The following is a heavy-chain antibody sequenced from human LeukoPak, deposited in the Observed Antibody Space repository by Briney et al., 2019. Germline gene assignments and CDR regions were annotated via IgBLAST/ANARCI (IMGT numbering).Heavy chain of an antibody. CDR3: ARRHRRQTNSYYMDV. CDR1: GYTFTSYD. Sequence: ASVKVSCKASGYTFTSYDINWVRQATGQGLEWMGWMNPNSDNTGYAQKFQGRVTITRNTSISAAYMQLSSLRSEDTAVYYCARRHRRQTNSYYMDVWGKGTPVTVSS. D-gene: IGHD4-23*01. J-gene: IGHJ6*03. V-gene: IGHV1-8*03. CDR2: MNPNSDNT.